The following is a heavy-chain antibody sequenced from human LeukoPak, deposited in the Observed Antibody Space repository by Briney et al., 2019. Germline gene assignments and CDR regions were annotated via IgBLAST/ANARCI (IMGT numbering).Heavy chain of an antibody. CDR3: ARLSLDNWFDP. CDR2: VYNSGST. Sequence: SETLSLTCTVSGGSVSSASYYWSWIRQPPGRGLEWIAYVYNSGSTKYNPSLKSGVTISVDTSKNQFSLKLSSVTAADTAIYYCARLSLDNWFDPWGQGTLVTVSS. D-gene: IGHD3-16*02. CDR1: GGSVSSASYY. J-gene: IGHJ5*02. V-gene: IGHV4-61*01.